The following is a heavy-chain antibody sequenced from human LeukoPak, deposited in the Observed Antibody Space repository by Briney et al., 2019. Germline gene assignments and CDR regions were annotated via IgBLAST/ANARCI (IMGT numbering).Heavy chain of an antibody. CDR2: IYHTGST. V-gene: IGHV4-59*02. CDR1: GGSVSDYY. J-gene: IGHJ4*02. CDR3: ASRKLGNDY. D-gene: IGHD7-27*01. Sequence: SETLSLTCTISGGSVSDYYWSWIRQSPGKGLEWIGYIYHTGSTSYSPALKSRVTISADTSQNQFSLKLSSVTAADTAVYYCASRKLGNDYWGQGTLVTVSS.